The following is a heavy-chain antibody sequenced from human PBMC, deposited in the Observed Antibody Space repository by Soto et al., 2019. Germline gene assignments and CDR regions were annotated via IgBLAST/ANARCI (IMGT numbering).Heavy chain of an antibody. CDR1: GYTFTAYY. J-gene: IGHJ6*02. Sequence: QVQLVQSGAAVKEPGDSVRVSCEASGYTFTAYYIHWVRQAPGQGLEWMGWINPKFGDTTYEQDFQGRVSMTRDMSISTVYMELSRLTSDDTAIYYCARNMDYYYGPGSGNGHGFWGQGTTVTVFS. CDR2: INPKFGDT. D-gene: IGHD3-10*01. CDR3: ARNMDYYYGPGSGNGHGF. V-gene: IGHV1-2*02.